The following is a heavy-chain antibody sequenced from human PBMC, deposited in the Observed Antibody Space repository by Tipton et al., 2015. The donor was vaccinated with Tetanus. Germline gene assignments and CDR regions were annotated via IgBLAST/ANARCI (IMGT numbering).Heavy chain of an antibody. V-gene: IGHV3-33*01. Sequence: SLRLSCAASGSIFSSYGIHWVRQAPGKGLEWLAVSWYDGTDKYYADSVKGRFTISRDNSKNTLYLQMNSLRAEDTALYYCAREADCSGGSCFSGDFDNWGQGTQVTVSS. D-gene: IGHD2-15*01. CDR3: AREADCSGGSCFSGDFDN. J-gene: IGHJ4*02. CDR2: SWYDGTDK. CDR1: GSIFSSYG.